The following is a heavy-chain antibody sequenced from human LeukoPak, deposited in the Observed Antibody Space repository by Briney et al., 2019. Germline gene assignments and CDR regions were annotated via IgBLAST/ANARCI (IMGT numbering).Heavy chain of an antibody. CDR2: ISSGSTFI. D-gene: IGHD1-1*01. Sequence: PGGSLRLSCAVSGFTFSSYSMNWVRQAPGKGLEWVSSISSGSTFIYYADSVKGRFTVSRDNDQNSLYLQMNSLRAEDTAVYYCARGTAGKFDYWGQGTLVTVSS. J-gene: IGHJ4*02. CDR3: ARGTAGKFDY. CDR1: GFTFSSYS. V-gene: IGHV3-21*06.